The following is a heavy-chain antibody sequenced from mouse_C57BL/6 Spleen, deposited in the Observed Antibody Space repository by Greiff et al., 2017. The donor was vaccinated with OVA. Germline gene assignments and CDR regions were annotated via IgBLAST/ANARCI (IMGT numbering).Heavy chain of an antibody. Sequence: EVQRVESGGGLVKPGGSLKLSCAASGFTFSSYTMSWVRQTPEKRLEWVATISGGGGNTYYPASVKGRFTISRDNAKNTLYLQMSRLRSEDAAVYYWARDNRGLDYWGQGTTLTVSS. CDR2: ISGGGGNT. J-gene: IGHJ2*01. V-gene: IGHV5-9*04. CDR3: ARDNRGLDY. CDR1: GFTFSSYT. D-gene: IGHD1-3*01.